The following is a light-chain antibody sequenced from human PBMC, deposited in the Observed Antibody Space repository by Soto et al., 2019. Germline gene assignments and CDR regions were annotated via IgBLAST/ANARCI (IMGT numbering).Light chain of an antibody. CDR1: QSVSSSY. CDR3: QQFPWT. J-gene: IGKJ1*01. Sequence: EIVLTQSPGTLSLSPGERATLSCRASQSVSSSYLVWYQQKPGQAPRLLIYGASNRATGIPDRFSGSGSGTDFTLTISRLEPEDFAVYYCQQFPWTFGQGTKVEIK. CDR2: GAS. V-gene: IGKV3-20*01.